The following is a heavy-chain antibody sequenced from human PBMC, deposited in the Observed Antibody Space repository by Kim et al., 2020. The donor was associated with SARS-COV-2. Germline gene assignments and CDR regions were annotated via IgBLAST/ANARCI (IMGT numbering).Heavy chain of an antibody. CDR3: ARGSTIIPFEY. Sequence: TNYHPSFKSRGTISVDTSKNHFSLKLTSATAADTAVYYCARGSTIIPFEYWGQGALVTVSS. D-gene: IGHD3-10*01. CDR2: T. J-gene: IGHJ4*02. V-gene: IGHV4-61*03.